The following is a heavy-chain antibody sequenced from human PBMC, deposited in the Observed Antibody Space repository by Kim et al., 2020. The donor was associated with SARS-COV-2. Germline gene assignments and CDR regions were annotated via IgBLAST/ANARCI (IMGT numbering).Heavy chain of an antibody. CDR2: IKQDGSDK. Sequence: GGSLRLSCAASGFTFSSYFMTWVRQAPGKGLEWVADIKQDGSDKYYGDSVKGRFTVSRDNAKNSLYLQMNSLRADDTAVYFCARTTSSGGTYWGQGTRVT. J-gene: IGHJ4*02. CDR3: ARTTSSGGTY. CDR1: GFTFSSYF. D-gene: IGHD6-25*01. V-gene: IGHV3-7*01.